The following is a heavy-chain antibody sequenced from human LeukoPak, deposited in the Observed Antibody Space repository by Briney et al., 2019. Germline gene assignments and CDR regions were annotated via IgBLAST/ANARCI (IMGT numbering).Heavy chain of an antibody. CDR2: IRQDGSEK. J-gene: IGHJ4*01. D-gene: IGHD6-13*01. CDR1: GFTFTDYW. Sequence: PGGSLRLSCAVSGFTFTDYWTNWVRQAPGKGLEWVASIRQDGSEKTYVDSVKGRFTISRDNTKNSLSLQVNSLRVEDTAVYYCARDGTAAGLYFDLWGQGTLVTVSS. V-gene: IGHV3-7*01. CDR3: ARDGTAAGLYFDL.